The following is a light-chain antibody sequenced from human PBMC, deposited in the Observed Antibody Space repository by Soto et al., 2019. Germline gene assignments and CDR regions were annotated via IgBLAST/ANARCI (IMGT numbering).Light chain of an antibody. Sequence: IQLTQSPSSLSASVGDRVTLTCRASQGISSYLAWYQKKPGKDPKILIYAASTLQSGVPSRFSGSGSGTEFTLTISRLQTEDFATYDCQQLNSYTLTGGGGTKGEIK. V-gene: IGKV1-9*01. CDR3: QQLNSYTLT. CDR1: QGISSY. CDR2: AAS. J-gene: IGKJ4*01.